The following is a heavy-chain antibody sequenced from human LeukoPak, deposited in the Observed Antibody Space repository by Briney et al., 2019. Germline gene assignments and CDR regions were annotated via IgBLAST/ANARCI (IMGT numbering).Heavy chain of an antibody. CDR1: GFTFDDYG. V-gene: IGHV3-20*04. CDR3: ARGKLLWFGEVHDAFDI. J-gene: IGHJ3*02. CDR2: INWNGGST. D-gene: IGHD3-10*01. Sequence: PGGSLRLSCAASGFTFDDYGMSWVRHAPGKGLEWVSGINWNGGSTGYADSVKGRFTISRDNAKNSMYLQMNSLRAEDTALYYCARGKLLWFGEVHDAFDIWGQGTMVTVSS.